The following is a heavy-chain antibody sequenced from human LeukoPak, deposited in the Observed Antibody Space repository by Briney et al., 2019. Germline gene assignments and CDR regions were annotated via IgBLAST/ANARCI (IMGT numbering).Heavy chain of an antibody. J-gene: IGHJ4*02. Sequence: KSSETLSLTCTVSGGSISSSSYYWGWIRQPPGKGLEWIGSIYYSGSTYYNPSLKSRVTISVDTSKNQFSLKLSSVTAADTAVYYCARDLIVPVGLTGSGSYSTDYWGQGTLVSVSS. V-gene: IGHV4-39*02. CDR1: GGSISSSSYY. CDR2: IYYSGST. CDR3: ARDLIVPVGLTGSGSYSTDY. D-gene: IGHD3-10*01.